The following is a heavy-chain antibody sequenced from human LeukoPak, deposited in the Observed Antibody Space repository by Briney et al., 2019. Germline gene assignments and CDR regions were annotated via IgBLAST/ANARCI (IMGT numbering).Heavy chain of an antibody. CDR1: GYTFTSYG. V-gene: IGHV1-8*03. Sequence: GASVKVSCKASGYTFTSYGISWVRQATGQGLEWMGWMNPNSGNTGYAQKFQGRVTITWNTSISTAYMELSSLRSEDTAVYYCARGPSSTYDPADYWGQGTLFTVSS. J-gene: IGHJ4*02. CDR3: ARGPSSTYDPADY. D-gene: IGHD5-12*01. CDR2: MNPNSGNT.